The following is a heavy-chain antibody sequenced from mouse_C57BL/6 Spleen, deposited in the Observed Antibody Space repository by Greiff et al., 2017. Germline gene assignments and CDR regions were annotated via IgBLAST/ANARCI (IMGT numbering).Heavy chain of an antibody. CDR1: GFTFSDYG. CDR3: AREGSLPWFAY. CDR2: ISSGSSTI. Sequence: EVKLVESGGGLVKPGGSLKLSCAASGFTFSDYGMHWVRQAPEKGLEWVAYISSGSSTIYYADTVKGRFTISRDNAKNTLFLQMTSLRSEDTAMYYCAREGSLPWFAYWGQGTLVTVSA. J-gene: IGHJ3*01. D-gene: IGHD6-2*01. V-gene: IGHV5-17*01.